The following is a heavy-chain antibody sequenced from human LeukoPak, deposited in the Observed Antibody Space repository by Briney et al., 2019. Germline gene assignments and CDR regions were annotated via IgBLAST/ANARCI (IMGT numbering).Heavy chain of an antibody. V-gene: IGHV4-59*01. J-gene: IGHJ4*02. Sequence: PSETLSLTCAVYGGSFSGYYWSWIRQPPGKGLEWIGYIYYSGSTNYNPSLKSRVTISVDTSKNQFSLKLSSVTAADTAVYYCASLRSRWLQPHYFDYWGQGTLVTVSS. CDR2: IYYSGST. D-gene: IGHD5-24*01. CDR3: ASLRSRWLQPHYFDY. CDR1: GGSFSGYY.